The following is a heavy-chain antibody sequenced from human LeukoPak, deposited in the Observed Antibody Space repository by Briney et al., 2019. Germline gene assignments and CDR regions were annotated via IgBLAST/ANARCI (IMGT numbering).Heavy chain of an antibody. CDR1: GFTFSSYW. CDR2: IKQDGSEK. CDR3: AREPLYFGVVTNYYYYYMDV. Sequence: PGASLRLSCAASGFTFSSYWMSWVRQAPGKGLEWVANIKQDGSEKYYVDSVKGRFTISRDNAKNSLYLQMNSLRAEDTAVYYCAREPLYFGVVTNYYYYYMDVWGKGTTVTVSS. D-gene: IGHD3-3*01. V-gene: IGHV3-7*01. J-gene: IGHJ6*03.